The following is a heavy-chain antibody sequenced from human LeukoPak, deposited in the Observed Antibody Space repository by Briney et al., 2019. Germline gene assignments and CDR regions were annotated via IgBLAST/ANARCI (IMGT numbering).Heavy chain of an antibody. CDR2: MNPNSGNT. CDR3: ARVSDFWSGYGY. J-gene: IGHJ4*02. Sequence: ASVKVSCKTSGYTFTSYDINWVRQAPGQGLEWMGWMNPNSGNTGYAQKFQGRVTMTRNTSISTAYMELSSLRSEDTAVYYCARVSDFWSGYGYWGQGTLVTVSS. V-gene: IGHV1-8*01. CDR1: GYTFTSYD. D-gene: IGHD3-3*01.